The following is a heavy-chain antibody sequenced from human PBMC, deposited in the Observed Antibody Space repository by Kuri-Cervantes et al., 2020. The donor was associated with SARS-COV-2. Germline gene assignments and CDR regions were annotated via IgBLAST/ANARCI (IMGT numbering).Heavy chain of an antibody. CDR1: GYTFTSYG. V-gene: IGHV1-18*04. J-gene: IGHJ3*02. Sequence: ASVKVSCKASGYTFTSYGISWVRQAPGQGLEWMGWISAYNGNTNYAQKLQGRVNMTTDTSTRTAYMELRSLRSDDTAVYYCARESKRQWLGNDAFDIWGQGTMVTVSS. D-gene: IGHD6-19*01. CDR3: ARESKRQWLGNDAFDI. CDR2: ISAYNGNT.